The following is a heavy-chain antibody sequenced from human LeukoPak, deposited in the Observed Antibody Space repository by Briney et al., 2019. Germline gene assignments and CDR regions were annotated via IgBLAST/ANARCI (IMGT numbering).Heavy chain of an antibody. V-gene: IGHV3-30*02. D-gene: IGHD2-2*01. CDR2: IRYDGSNK. J-gene: IGHJ1*01. Sequence: GGSLRLSCAASGFTFSSYGMHWVRQAPGKGLEWVAFIRYDGSNKYYADSVKGRFTISRDNSKNTLYLQMNSLRAEDTAVYYCAKDWGNIVVVPAALEYFQHWGQGTLVTISS. CDR3: AKDWGNIVVVPAALEYFQH. CDR1: GFTFSSYG.